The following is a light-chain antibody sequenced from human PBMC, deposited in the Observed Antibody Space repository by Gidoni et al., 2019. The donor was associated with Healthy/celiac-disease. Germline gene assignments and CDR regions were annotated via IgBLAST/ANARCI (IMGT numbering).Light chain of an antibody. CDR1: ISNIGGHT. Sequence: QSVLAQPPSASGTPGQRVTISCSGYISNIGGHTVDWYQQLPGAAPLLLIHSDTRRPSGIPGRFSGSKSGISASLTISGLQSEDEADYFCAAWDDVLDGYVFGTGTRVTAL. V-gene: IGLV1-44*01. J-gene: IGLJ1*01. CDR3: AAWDDVLDGYV. CDR2: SDT.